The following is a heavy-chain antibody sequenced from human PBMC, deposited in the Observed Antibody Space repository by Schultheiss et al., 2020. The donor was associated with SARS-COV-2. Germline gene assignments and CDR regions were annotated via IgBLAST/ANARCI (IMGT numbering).Heavy chain of an antibody. CDR1: GFTVSNNY. CDR2: IYSGGNT. J-gene: IGHJ4*02. D-gene: IGHD2-21*02. V-gene: IGHV3-66*01. Sequence: GGSLRLSCAASGFTVSNNYMSWIRQAPGKGLEWVSVIYSGGNTYYADSVKGRFTISRDNAKNSLYLQMNSLRAEDTAVYYCARSRDRADYWGQGTLVTVSS. CDR3: ARSRDRADY.